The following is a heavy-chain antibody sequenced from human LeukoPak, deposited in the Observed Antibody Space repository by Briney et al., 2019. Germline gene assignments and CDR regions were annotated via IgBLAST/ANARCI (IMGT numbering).Heavy chain of an antibody. CDR1: RGALSSYY. CDR2: IYHTGTT. Sequence: SYTLSLSCNVSRGALSSYYWRWIQHPPGKGLEWIGYIYHTGTTRCNPSLNSRVTISVETSKNQFSLRLNSVTAADTAIYYCARLDSGDHGNIPHWGQGTLVTVSS. CDR3: ARLDSGDHGNIPH. V-gene: IGHV4-59*08. J-gene: IGHJ1*01. D-gene: IGHD1-26*01.